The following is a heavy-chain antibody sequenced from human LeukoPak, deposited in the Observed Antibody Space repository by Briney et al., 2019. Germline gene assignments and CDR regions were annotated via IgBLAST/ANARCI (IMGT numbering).Heavy chain of an antibody. CDR2: ISSGSSSI. CDR3: ARGRATGRSGGDY. J-gene: IGHJ4*02. V-gene: IGHV3-48*02. Sequence: GGSLRLSCAASGFTFSSCSMNWVRQAPGKGLEWVSYISSGSSSIYYADSVKGRFAISRDNAENSLYLQMNSLRDEDTAVYYCARGRATGRSGGDYWGQGTLVTVSS. D-gene: IGHD3-9*01. CDR1: GFTFSSCS.